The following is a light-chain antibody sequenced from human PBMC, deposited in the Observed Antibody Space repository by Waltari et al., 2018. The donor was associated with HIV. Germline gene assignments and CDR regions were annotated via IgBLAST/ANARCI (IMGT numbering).Light chain of an antibody. CDR3: QQSYSTPFT. J-gene: IGKJ2*01. V-gene: IGKV1-39*01. Sequence: DIQMTQSPSSLSASVGDRVTITCQTSQNVTTYLNWYQQTPGNAPKLLIYGATNLQSGVATRFSGSGSGTNFTLTIDSLQPDDFVLYYCQQSYSTPFTFGPGTKL. CDR2: GAT. CDR1: QNVTTY.